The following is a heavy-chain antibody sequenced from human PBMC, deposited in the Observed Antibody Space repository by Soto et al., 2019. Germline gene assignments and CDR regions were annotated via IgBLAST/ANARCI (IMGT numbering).Heavy chain of an antibody. D-gene: IGHD2-2*01. V-gene: IGHV3-23*01. J-gene: IGHJ2*01. CDR1: GFTFINYA. Sequence: EVQLLESGGGFVQPGGSLRLSCAGSGFTFINYAMNWVRQAPGTGLEWVSSISGGGDAAFFPDSVRGRFTISRDNSKNAVNLQMNSLRVDYTAVYYCARKILGSTSRPNYWYFDLWGRGTLVTVSS. CDR3: ARKILGSTSRPNYWYFDL. CDR2: ISGGGDAA.